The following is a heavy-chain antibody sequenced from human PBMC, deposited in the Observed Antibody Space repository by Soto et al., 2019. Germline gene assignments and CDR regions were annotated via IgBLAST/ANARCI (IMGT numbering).Heavy chain of an antibody. CDR3: ASSYSSGCFDY. CDR2: IYSGGST. CDR1: GFTVSSNY. J-gene: IGHJ4*02. V-gene: IGHV3-53*01. Sequence: PGGSLRLSCAASGFTVSSNYMSWVRQAPGKGLEWVSVIYSGGSTYYADSVKGRFTISRDNSKNTLYLQMNSLRAEDTAVYYCASSYSSGCFDYWGQGTLVTVSS. D-gene: IGHD6-19*01.